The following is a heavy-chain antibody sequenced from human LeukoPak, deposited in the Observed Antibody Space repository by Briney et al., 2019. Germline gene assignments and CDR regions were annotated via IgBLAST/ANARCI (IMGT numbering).Heavy chain of an antibody. CDR1: GFAFSSLA. J-gene: IGHJ4*02. D-gene: IGHD3-22*01. CDR2: AYHDGWRGVSDK. CDR3: ATGSGYYYDH. V-gene: IGHV3-30*04. Sequence: GTSLRLSCAVSGFAFSSLAMHWVRQAPGKGLEWVAVAYHDGWRGVSDKYYVDSVKGRFTVSRDNSKNTLYLQMSSLSTEDTAVYYCATGSGYYYDHWGQGTLVTVS.